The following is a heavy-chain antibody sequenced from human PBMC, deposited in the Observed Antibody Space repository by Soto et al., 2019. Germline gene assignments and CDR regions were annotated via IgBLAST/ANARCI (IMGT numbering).Heavy chain of an antibody. D-gene: IGHD3-3*01. CDR2: ISYDGSNK. Sequence: PGGSLRLSCAASGFTFSSYGMHWVRQAPGKGLEWVAVISYDGSNKYYADSVKGRFTISRDNSKNTLYLQMNSLRAEDTAVYYCAKFHRLRFLARRGAYGMDVWGQGTTVTVSS. CDR3: AKFHRLRFLARRGAYGMDV. CDR1: GFTFSSYG. V-gene: IGHV3-30*18. J-gene: IGHJ6*02.